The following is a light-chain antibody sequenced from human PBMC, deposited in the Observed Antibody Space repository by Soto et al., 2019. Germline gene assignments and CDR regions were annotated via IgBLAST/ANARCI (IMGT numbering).Light chain of an antibody. J-gene: IGLJ1*01. CDR3: SSYTNKDTPSYV. CDR1: SSDTNDYNY. Sequence: QSVLTQPASVSGAPGQSSTISCFWTSSDTNDYNYVSWYQQHPGKAPKVLIFEVYNRPSGVSNRFSGSKSGNTASLTISGLQAEDEADYYCSSYTNKDTPSYVFGTGTKVTV. V-gene: IGLV2-14*01. CDR2: EVY.